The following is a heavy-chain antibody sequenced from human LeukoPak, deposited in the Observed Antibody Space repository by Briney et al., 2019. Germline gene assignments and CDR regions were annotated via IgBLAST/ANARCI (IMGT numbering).Heavy chain of an antibody. Sequence: GASVKVSCKASGYTFTSYDINWVRQAPGQGLEWMGWMNPNSGNTGYAQKFQGRVTMTRNTSISTAYMELSSLRSEDTAVYYCARVPGYYYGSGSLNYWGQGTLVTVSS. D-gene: IGHD3-10*01. CDR2: MNPNSGNT. CDR1: GYTFTSYD. CDR3: ARVPGYYYGSGSLNY. V-gene: IGHV1-8*01. J-gene: IGHJ4*02.